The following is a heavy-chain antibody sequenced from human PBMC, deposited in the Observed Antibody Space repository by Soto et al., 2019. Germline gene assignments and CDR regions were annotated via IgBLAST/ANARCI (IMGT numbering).Heavy chain of an antibody. CDR3: VRPGLKRGSSWFDP. CDR2: INSFSETT. CDR1: GGTFSSYG. D-gene: IGHD3-16*01. J-gene: IGHJ5*02. V-gene: IGHV1-69*01. Sequence: QVQLVQSGAEVKKPGSSVKVSCKASGGTFSSYGVTWVRQAPGQGLERVGGINSFSETTNYAQRFQGRVTITADESTNTAYMELISLRSEDTAVYYCVRPGLKRGSSWFDPWGQGTLVIVSS.